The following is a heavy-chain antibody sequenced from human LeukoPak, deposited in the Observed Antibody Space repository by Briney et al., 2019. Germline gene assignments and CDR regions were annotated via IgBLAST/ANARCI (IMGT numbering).Heavy chain of an antibody. CDR2: IYYSGST. J-gene: IGHJ4*02. CDR3: ARTTFCGDHVDY. CDR1: GGSISSSSYY. D-gene: IGHD2/OR15-2a*01. V-gene: IGHV4-39*01. Sequence: NPSETLSLTCTVSGGSISSSSYYWGWIRQPPGKGLEWIRSIYYSGSTYYNPSIKSRVTISVDTSKNQFSLKLSSVTAADTAVYYCARTTFCGDHVDYWGQGTLVTVSS.